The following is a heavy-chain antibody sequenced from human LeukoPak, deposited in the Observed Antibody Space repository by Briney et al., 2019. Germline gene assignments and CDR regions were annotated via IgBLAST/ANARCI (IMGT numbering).Heavy chain of an antibody. CDR2: INHSGST. Sequence: SETLSLTCAVYGGSFSGYYWSWIRQPPGKGLEWIGEINHSGSTNYNPSLKSRVTISVDTSKNQFSLKLSSVTAADTAVYYCARGLRYYGSGSYYNGGGYFDYWGQGTLATVSS. V-gene: IGHV4-34*01. CDR3: ARGLRYYGSGSYYNGGGYFDY. J-gene: IGHJ4*02. D-gene: IGHD3-10*01. CDR1: GGSFSGYY.